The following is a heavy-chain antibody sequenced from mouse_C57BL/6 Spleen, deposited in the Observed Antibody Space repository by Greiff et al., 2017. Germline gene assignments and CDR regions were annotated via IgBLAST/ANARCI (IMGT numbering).Heavy chain of an antibody. V-gene: IGHV1-76*01. CDR3: ARGVYYGSSSYAMDY. CDR1: GYTFTDYY. CDR2: IYPGSGNT. Sequence: QVQLQQSGAELVRPGASVKLSCKASGYTFTDYYINWVKQRPGQGLEWIARIYPGSGNTYYNEKFKGKATLTAEKSSSTAYMQLSSLTSEDSAVYFCARGVYYGSSSYAMDYWGQGTSVTVSS. J-gene: IGHJ4*01. D-gene: IGHD1-1*01.